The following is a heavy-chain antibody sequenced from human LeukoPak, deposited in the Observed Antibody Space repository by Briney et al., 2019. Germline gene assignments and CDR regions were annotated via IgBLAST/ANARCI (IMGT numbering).Heavy chain of an antibody. CDR1: GFTFGNYA. J-gene: IGHJ6*03. CDR2: ITGAGDST. D-gene: IGHD3-9*01. Sequence: GGSPRLSCAASGFTFGNYAMSWVRQAPGKGLEWISSITGAGDSTYYADSVKGRFTGRFTISRDNSKNTLYLQMSSLRAEDTAVYFCAKHPLTSSNYYMDVWGKGTAITVSS. V-gene: IGHV3-23*01. CDR3: AKHPLTSSNYYMDV.